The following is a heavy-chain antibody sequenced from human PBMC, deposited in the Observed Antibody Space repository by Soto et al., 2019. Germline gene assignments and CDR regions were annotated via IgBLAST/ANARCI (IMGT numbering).Heavy chain of an antibody. CDR1: GFAFSLHS. CDR2: ISTGSTNI. CDR3: ARGVRTDYYQYYGMDV. Sequence: GGSLRLSCSASGFAFSLHSMSWFRQAPGKGLEWVSYISTGSTNIHYADSVKGRFTISRDSASSSLYLQMNSLRGDDTAVYYCARGVRTDYYQYYGMDVWGQGTTVTSP. J-gene: IGHJ6*02. V-gene: IGHV3-48*01. D-gene: IGHD3-9*01.